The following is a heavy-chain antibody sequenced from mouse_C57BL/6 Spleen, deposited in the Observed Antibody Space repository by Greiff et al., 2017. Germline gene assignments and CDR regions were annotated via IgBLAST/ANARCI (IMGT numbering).Heavy chain of an antibody. CDR3: ARSITTRPLYAMDY. CDR1: GFTFSSYA. J-gene: IGHJ4*01. V-gene: IGHV5-4*01. Sequence: EVQGVESGGGLVKPGGSLKLSCAASGFTFSSYAMSWVRQTPEKRLEWVATISDGGSYTSYPDNVKGRFTISRDNAKNNLYLQMSHLKSEATAMYYCARSITTRPLYAMDYWGQGTSVTVSS. D-gene: IGHD1-1*01. CDR2: ISDGGSYT.